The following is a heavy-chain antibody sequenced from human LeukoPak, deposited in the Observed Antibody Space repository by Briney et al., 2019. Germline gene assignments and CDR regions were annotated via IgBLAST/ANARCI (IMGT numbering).Heavy chain of an antibody. CDR2: IYPDDSDT. V-gene: IGHV5-51*01. CDR1: GYSFTSYW. CDR3: ATPYPREYCSSTTCYFNY. D-gene: IGHD2-2*01. J-gene: IGHJ4*02. Sequence: PGESLKISCKGSGYSFTSYWIGWVRQMPGKGLEWMGIIYPDDSDTRYSPSFQGQVTISADKSISTAYLQWSSLKASDTAMYYCATPYPREYCSSTTCYFNYWGQGTLVTVSS.